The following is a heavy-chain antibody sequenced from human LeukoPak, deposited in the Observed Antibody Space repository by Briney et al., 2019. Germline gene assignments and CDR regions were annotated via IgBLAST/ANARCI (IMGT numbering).Heavy chain of an antibody. D-gene: IGHD6-13*01. J-gene: IGHJ6*02. CDR2: IYDSGST. V-gene: IGHV4-59*12. Sequence: SETLSLTCTVSGGSISSYHWSWFRQAPGKGLEWIGYIYDSGSTNFNPSLKSRVTISVDTSKNQFSLKLSSVTAADTAVYYCASLSTRSIAAAGLNYYYGMDVWGQGTTVTVSS. CDR3: ASLSTRSIAAAGLNYYYGMDV. CDR1: GGSISSYH.